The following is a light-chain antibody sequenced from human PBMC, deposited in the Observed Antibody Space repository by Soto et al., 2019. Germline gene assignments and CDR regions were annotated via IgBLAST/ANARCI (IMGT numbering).Light chain of an antibody. CDR2: DAS. Sequence: EIVLTQSPATLSLSPGEGATLSCRASQSVSSYLAWYQQKLGQAPRLLIYDASHRATDIPARFSGSGSGTDFTLTISSLEPEDFAVYYCQQRINWPVTFGQGTRVEIK. CDR3: QQRINWPVT. CDR1: QSVSSY. J-gene: IGKJ1*01. V-gene: IGKV3-11*01.